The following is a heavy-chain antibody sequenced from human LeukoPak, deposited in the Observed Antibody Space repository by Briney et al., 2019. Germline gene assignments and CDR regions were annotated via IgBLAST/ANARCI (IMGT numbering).Heavy chain of an antibody. V-gene: IGHV1-69*05. J-gene: IGHJ5*02. D-gene: IGHD2-2*01. CDR1: GGTFSSYA. Sequence: SVKVSCKTSGGTFSSYAISWVRLAPGQGLEWMGGIIPIFGTANYAQKFQGRVTITTDESTSTAYMELNSLRSEDTAVYYCARGTSSTGERGNWFDPWGQGTLVTVSS. CDR3: ARGTSSTGERGNWFDP. CDR2: IIPIFGTA.